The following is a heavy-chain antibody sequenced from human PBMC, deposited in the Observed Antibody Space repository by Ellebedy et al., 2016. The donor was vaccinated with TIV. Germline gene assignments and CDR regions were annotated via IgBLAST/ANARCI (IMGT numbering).Heavy chain of an antibody. V-gene: IGHV3-74*01. J-gene: IGHJ5*02. CDR2: INSDGSNT. CDR1: GFTFSNYW. D-gene: IGHD6-19*01. Sequence: HTGGSLRLXXAASGFTFSNYWMHWVRQGPGKGLVWVSHINSDGSNTRYADSVKGRFTISRDNAKNTLFLQMNSLRAEDTAVYYCAREHRGVAVGKSVLGNNWFDPWGQGTLVTVSS. CDR3: AREHRGVAVGKSVLGNNWFDP.